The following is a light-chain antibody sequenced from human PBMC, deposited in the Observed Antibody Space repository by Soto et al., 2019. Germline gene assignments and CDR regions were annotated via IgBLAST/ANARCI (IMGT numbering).Light chain of an antibody. CDR1: QSVSNN. CDR3: QQYNNWPPLT. Sequence: EIVMTQSPATLSVSPGERVTLSCRASQSVSNNLAWYQQKPGQAPRLIIYAASTRATGLPARFSGSGSGTQFTLTISSLQSEDFAVYYCQQYNNWPPLTFGGGTKVEIK. CDR2: AAS. V-gene: IGKV3-15*01. J-gene: IGKJ4*01.